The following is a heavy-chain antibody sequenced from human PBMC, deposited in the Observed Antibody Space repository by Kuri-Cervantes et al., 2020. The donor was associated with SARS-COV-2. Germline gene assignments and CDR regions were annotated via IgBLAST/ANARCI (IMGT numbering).Heavy chain of an antibody. CDR3: ARDPCGIDCWRRLDY. Sequence: ASVKVSCEASGYTFTNYGINWVRQAPGQGLEWMGWISAYNGVTFFAHNFQGRVTMTVDASTSTAYMEPRSLRSDDTAVYYCARDPCGIDCWRRLDYWGQGTLVTVSS. J-gene: IGHJ4*02. V-gene: IGHV1-18*04. CDR1: GYTFTNYG. CDR2: ISAYNGVT. D-gene: IGHD2-21*01.